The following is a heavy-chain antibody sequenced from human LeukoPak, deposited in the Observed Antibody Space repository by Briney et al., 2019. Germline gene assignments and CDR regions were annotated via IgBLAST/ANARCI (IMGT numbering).Heavy chain of an antibody. CDR2: ISGSGSTI. V-gene: IGHV3-48*04. CDR1: GFNFDYYR. Sequence: GGSLRLSCAASGFNFDYYRMNWVRQAPGKGLEWVSYISGSGSTIYYADSLKGRFTISRDNAKNSLYLQMNSLRAEDTAVYYCARHLYGGDYWGQGTLVTVSS. D-gene: IGHD4-17*01. J-gene: IGHJ4*02. CDR3: ARHLYGGDY.